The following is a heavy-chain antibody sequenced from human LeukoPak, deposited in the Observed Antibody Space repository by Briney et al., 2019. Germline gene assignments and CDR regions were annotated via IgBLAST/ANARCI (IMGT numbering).Heavy chain of an antibody. CDR2: IRYDGSNK. D-gene: IGHD3-16*01. V-gene: IGHV3-30*02. J-gene: IGHJ6*01. Sequence: PGGSLRLSCAASGFTFSSYGMHWVRQAPGKGLEWVAFIRYDGSNKYYADSVKGRFTISRDNSKNTLYLQMNSLRAEDTAVYYCAKDITIRGVIDYYYYDMDVWEQGTTVTVSS. CDR1: GFTFSSYG. CDR3: AKDITIRGVIDYYYYDMDV.